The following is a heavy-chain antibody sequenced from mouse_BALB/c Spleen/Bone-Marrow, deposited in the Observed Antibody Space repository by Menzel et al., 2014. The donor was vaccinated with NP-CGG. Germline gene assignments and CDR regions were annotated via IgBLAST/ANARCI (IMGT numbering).Heavy chain of an antibody. CDR1: GFSLTSFG. J-gene: IGHJ2*01. CDR3: ARAGSGFFDF. Sequence: QVQLKESGPGLVAPSQSLSITCTVSGFSLTSFGVHWVRQPPGKGLEWLGVIWAGGSTNYNSALMSRLSISKDNSLSQVFLKMNSLQTGDSAIYYCARAGSGFFDFWGQGTTLIVSS. D-gene: IGHD3-1*01. CDR2: IWAGGST. V-gene: IGHV2-9*02.